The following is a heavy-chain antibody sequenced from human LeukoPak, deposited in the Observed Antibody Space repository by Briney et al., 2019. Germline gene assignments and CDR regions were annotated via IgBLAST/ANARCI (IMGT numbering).Heavy chain of an antibody. D-gene: IGHD3-16*01. V-gene: IGHV4-59*12. CDR3: ARRASLMIMDV. J-gene: IGHJ6*02. Sequence: KPSETLSLTCTVSGGSISSYYWNWLRQPPGKGLEWIGFIYSSGTTNYNPSLESRVTISVDTSKNQFSLKLSSVTAADTAVYYCARRASLMIMDVWGQGTTVTVSS. CDR1: GGSISSYY. CDR2: IYSSGTT.